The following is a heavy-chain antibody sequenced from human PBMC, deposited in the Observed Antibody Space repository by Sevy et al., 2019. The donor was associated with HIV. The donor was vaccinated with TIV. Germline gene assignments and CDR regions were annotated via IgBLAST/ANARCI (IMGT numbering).Heavy chain of an antibody. CDR1: RFTFSNYA. CDR2: LTSDNAGST. Sequence: GGSLRLSCSASRFTFSNYAMHWVRQAPGKGLEYVSGLTSDNAGSTYYADSVNGRFTISRDNSKNTLYLQMSSLRTEDTAVYYCVKDRIETILWSKGDWFDPWGQGTLVTVSS. J-gene: IGHJ5*02. V-gene: IGHV3-64D*06. D-gene: IGHD3-9*01. CDR3: VKDRIETILWSKGDWFDP.